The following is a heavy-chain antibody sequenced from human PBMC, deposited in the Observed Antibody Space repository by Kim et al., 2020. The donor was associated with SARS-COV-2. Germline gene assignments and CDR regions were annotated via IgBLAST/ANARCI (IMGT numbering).Heavy chain of an antibody. V-gene: IGHV4-39*07. CDR3: ARGEIAAQDAFDI. Sequence: YNPSLKTRVTISVDTSKNQFSLKLSSVTAADTAVYYCARGEIAAQDAFDIWGQGTMVTVSS. D-gene: IGHD6-13*01. J-gene: IGHJ3*02.